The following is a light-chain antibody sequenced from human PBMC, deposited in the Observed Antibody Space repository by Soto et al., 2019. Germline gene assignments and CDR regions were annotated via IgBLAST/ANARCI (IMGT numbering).Light chain of an antibody. CDR2: DVS. CDR1: SSDVGGYNY. J-gene: IGLJ2*01. V-gene: IGLV2-14*01. CDR3: SSYTSSSTLRV. Sequence: QSALTQPASVSGSPGQSITISCTGTSSDVGGYNYVSWYQQHQGKAPKLMIYDVSNRPSGVSNRFSGSKSGNTASLTISGLQAEDEADYYCSSYTSSSTLRVFGGGTKLTVL.